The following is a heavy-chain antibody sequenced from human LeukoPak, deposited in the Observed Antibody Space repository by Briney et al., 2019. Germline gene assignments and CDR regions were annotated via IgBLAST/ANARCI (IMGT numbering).Heavy chain of an antibody. CDR1: GFTFSDYY. J-gene: IGHJ3*02. CDR3: ARQIFYSGSYYWRAFDI. D-gene: IGHD1-26*01. CDR2: ISSSGSTI. Sequence: GGSLRLSCAASGFTFSDYYMSWIRQAPGKGLEWVSYISSSGSTIYYADSVKGRFTISRDNAKNSLYLQMNSLRAEDTAVYYCARQIFYSGSYYWRAFDIWGQGTMVNVSS. V-gene: IGHV3-11*01.